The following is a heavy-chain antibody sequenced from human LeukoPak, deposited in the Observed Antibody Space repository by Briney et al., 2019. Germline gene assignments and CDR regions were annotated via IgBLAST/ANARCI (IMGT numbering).Heavy chain of an antibody. CDR1: GGSISSYY. CDR3: ARDMVRGVYTWFDP. J-gene: IGHJ5*02. CDR2: IYTSGST. Sequence: SETLSLTCTVSGGSISSYYWSWIRQPAGKGLEWIGRIYTSGSTHYNPSLKSLVTMAVDTSKNPVSLKLSSVTPADPAVYYCARDMVRGVYTWFDPWGQGTLVTVSS. V-gene: IGHV4-4*07. D-gene: IGHD3-10*01.